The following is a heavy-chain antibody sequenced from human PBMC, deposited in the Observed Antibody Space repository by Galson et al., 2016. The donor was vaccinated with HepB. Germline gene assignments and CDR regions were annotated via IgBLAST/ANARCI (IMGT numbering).Heavy chain of an antibody. CDR2: IYWDDDK. CDR3: AHRRMGTFDY. Sequence: PALVKPTQTFTLTCTFSGFSLNTEREGVGWIRQPPGKALEWLALIYWDDDKRYSPSLMSRLTITKDTSKNQVVLTMTNVDPVDTATYYCAHRRMGTFDYWGQGTLVTVSS. CDR1: GFSLNTEREG. V-gene: IGHV2-5*02. J-gene: IGHJ4*02. D-gene: IGHD1-1*01.